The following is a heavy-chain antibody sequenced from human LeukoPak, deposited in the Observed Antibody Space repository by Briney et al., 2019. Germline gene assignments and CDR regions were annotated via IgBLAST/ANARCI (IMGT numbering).Heavy chain of an antibody. D-gene: IGHD3-22*01. CDR1: GFTFDDYA. CDR3: AKDASSRAYDSSGYCDY. V-gene: IGHV3-9*01. J-gene: IGHJ4*02. CDR2: ISWNSGSI. Sequence: GGSLRLSCAASGFTFDDYAMHWVRQAPGKGLEWVSGISWNSGSIGYADSVKGRFTISRDNAKNSLYLQMNSLRAEDTALYYCAKDASSRAYDSSGYCDYWGQGTLVTVSS.